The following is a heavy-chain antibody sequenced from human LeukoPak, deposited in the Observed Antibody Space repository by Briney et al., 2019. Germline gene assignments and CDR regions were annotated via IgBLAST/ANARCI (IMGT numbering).Heavy chain of an antibody. CDR2: IRYDGNNK. D-gene: IGHD5-18*01. V-gene: IGHV3-30*02. CDR1: GFTFSNYG. Sequence: GGSLRLSCAASGFTFSNYGMHWLRQAPGKGLEWVSFIRYDGNNKFYVDSGKGRFTISRDNSENTLYLQMNSLRAEDTAVYYCARDIGLGGYIYGFLDSWGQGTLVTVSS. CDR3: ARDIGLGGYIYGFLDS. J-gene: IGHJ4*02.